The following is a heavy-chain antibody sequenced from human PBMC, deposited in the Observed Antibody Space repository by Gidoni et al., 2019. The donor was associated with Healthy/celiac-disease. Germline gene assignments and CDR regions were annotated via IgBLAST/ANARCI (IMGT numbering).Heavy chain of an antibody. CDR1: GFSFSSDA. CDR2: ISYDGSNQ. D-gene: IGHD3-3*01. Sequence: QVQLVESGGGVVQPGRSRRLACAASGFSFSSDAMPWVRPAPGKGLEWVAVISYDGSNQYSAASVKGRFTISRDNSKNTLYLQMNSLRAEDTAVYYCAREYYDFWSAPEGFDYWGQGTLVTVSS. V-gene: IGHV3-30*04. J-gene: IGHJ4*02. CDR3: AREYYDFWSAPEGFDY.